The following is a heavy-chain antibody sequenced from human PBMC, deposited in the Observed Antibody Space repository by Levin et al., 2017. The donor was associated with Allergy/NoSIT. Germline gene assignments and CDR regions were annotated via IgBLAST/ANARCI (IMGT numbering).Heavy chain of an antibody. V-gene: IGHV4-30-2*01. CDR3: ARGADYGDYYFDY. CDR1: GGSISSGGYS. CDR2: IYHSGST. J-gene: IGHJ4*02. Sequence: SQTLSLTCAVSGGSISSGGYSWSWIRQPPGKGLEWIGYIYHSGSTYYNPSLKSRVTISVDRSKNQFSLKLSSVTAADTAVYYCARGADYGDYYFDYWGQGTLVTVSS. D-gene: IGHD4-17*01.